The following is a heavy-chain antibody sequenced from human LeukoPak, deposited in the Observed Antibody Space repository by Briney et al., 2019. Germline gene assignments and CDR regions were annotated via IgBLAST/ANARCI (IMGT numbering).Heavy chain of an antibody. CDR1: GFTFSSYA. J-gene: IGHJ4*02. Sequence: GGSLRLSCAASGFTFSSYAMSWVRQAPGKGLEWVSAISGSGGSTYYADSVKGRFTISRDNSKNTLYLQMNSLRAEDTAVYYCAKAPPGYDSSGYYYLDLDYWGQGTLVTVSS. CDR2: ISGSGGST. D-gene: IGHD3-22*01. CDR3: AKAPPGYDSSGYYYLDLDY. V-gene: IGHV3-23*01.